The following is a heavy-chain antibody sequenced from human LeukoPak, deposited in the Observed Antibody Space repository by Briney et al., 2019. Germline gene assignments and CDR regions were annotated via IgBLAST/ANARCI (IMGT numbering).Heavy chain of an antibody. J-gene: IGHJ6*03. CDR1: GFTFDDYG. Sequence: PGGSLRLSCAASGFTFDDYGMSWVRQAPGKGLEWVSGINWNGGSTGYADSVKGRFTISRDNAKNSLYLQMNSLGAEDTAVYYCARGDYGDYWNYYYMDVWGKGTTVTVSS. CDR2: INWNGGST. CDR3: ARGDYGDYWNYYYMDV. V-gene: IGHV3-20*04. D-gene: IGHD4-17*01.